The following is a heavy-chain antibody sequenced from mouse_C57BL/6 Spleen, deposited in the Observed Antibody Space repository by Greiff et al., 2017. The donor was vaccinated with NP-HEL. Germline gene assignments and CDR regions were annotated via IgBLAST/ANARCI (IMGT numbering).Heavy chain of an antibody. Sequence: QVHVKQSGAELVRPGTSVKVSCKASGYAFTNYLIEWVKQRPGQGLEWIGVINPGSGGTNYNVKFKGKATLTADKSSSTAYMQLSSLTSEDSAVYFCARNLFITTVVGYAMDYWGQGTSVTVSS. CDR2: INPGSGGT. V-gene: IGHV1-54*01. D-gene: IGHD1-1*01. CDR1: GYAFTNYL. CDR3: ARNLFITTVVGYAMDY. J-gene: IGHJ4*01.